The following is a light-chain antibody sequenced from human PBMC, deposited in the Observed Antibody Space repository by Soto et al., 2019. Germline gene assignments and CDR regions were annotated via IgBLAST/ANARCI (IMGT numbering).Light chain of an antibody. V-gene: IGKV4-1*01. Sequence: DIVMTQSPDSLAVSLGERATINCKSSQSVLYNSNNKNYLAWYQQKPGQPPKLLIYWASTRESGVPDRFSGSGSGTDFSLTISSLQAEDVAVYYCLQYSGTPETFGQGTKVEVK. J-gene: IGKJ1*01. CDR1: QSVLYNSNNKNY. CDR2: WAS. CDR3: LQYSGTPET.